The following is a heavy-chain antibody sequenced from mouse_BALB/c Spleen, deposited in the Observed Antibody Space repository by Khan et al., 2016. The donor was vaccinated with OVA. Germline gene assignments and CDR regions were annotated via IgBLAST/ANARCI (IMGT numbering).Heavy chain of an antibody. V-gene: IGHV1S81*02. CDR1: GYTFTSYW. J-gene: IGHJ2*01. Sequence: QVQLQQSGAELVKAGASVKMSYKASGYTFTSYWMHWVKQRLGQGLEWFAETNPTNGSTYYNEKFKSKATLTVDKSSSTAYMLLRGPTFEDSAVYDCARIKKIVATYFDYWGQGTTLTVSS. CDR3: ARIKKIVATYFDY. CDR2: TNPTNGST. D-gene: IGHD1-1*01.